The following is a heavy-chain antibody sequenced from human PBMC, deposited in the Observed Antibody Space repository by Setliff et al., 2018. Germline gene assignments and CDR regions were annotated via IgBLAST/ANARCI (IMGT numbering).Heavy chain of an antibody. D-gene: IGHD2-2*01. V-gene: IGHV1-18*01. CDR1: GFSFTTYG. Sequence: ASVKVSCKTSGFSFTTYGITWVRQAPGQRLEWMGWISAYAQKFQGRVTMTTDTPTSTAYMEMRSLRSDDTAVYYCARGPLDFVVAPPAAKFDFWGQGTLVTVSS. J-gene: IGHJ4*02. CDR2: ISAY. CDR3: ARGPLDFVVAPPAAKFDF.